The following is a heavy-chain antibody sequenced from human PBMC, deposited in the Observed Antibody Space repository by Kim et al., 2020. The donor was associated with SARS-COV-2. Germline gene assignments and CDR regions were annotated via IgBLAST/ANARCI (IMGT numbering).Heavy chain of an antibody. D-gene: IGHD2-21*01. J-gene: IGHJ6*03. CDR2: ISSSSSTI. V-gene: IGHV3-11*01. CDR1: GFTFSDYY. CDR3: ARDCGGDCFDYYYYYMDV. Sequence: GGSLRLSCAASGFTFSDYYMSWIRQAPGKGLEWVSSISSSSSTIYYADSVKGRFTISRDNAKNSLYLQMNSLRAEDTAVYYCARDCGGDCFDYYYYYMDVWGKGTTVTVSS.